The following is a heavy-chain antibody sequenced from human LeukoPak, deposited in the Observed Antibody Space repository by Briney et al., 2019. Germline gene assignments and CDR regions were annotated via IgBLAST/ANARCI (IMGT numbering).Heavy chain of an antibody. D-gene: IGHD5-12*01. CDR2: INPNSGGT. CDR1: GYTFTGYY. CDR3: AIFVLRGY. J-gene: IGHJ4*02. V-gene: IGHV1-2*02. Sequence: EASVTVSCKASGYTFTGYYMHWVRQAPGQGLEWVGWINPNSGGTNYAQKFQGRVTMTRDTSISTAYMELSSLRYDDTAVYYCAIFVLRGYWGQGTLVTVSS.